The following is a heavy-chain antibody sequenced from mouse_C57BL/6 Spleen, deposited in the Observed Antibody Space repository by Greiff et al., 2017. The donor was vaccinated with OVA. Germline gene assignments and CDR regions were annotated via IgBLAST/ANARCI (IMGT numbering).Heavy chain of an antibody. CDR2: ISSGSSTI. V-gene: IGHV5-17*01. CDR1: GFTFSDYG. Sequence: DVKLVESGGGLVKPGGSLKLSCAASGFTFSDYGMHWVRQAPEKGLEWVAYISSGSSTIYYADTVKGRFTISRDNAKNTLFLQMTSLRSEDTAMYYCASSYYYGSRYYAMDYWGQGTSVTVSS. CDR3: ASSYYYGSRYYAMDY. J-gene: IGHJ4*01. D-gene: IGHD1-1*01.